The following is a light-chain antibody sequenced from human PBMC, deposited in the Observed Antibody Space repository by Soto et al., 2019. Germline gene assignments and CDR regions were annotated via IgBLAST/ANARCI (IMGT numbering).Light chain of an antibody. V-gene: IGKV1-39*01. CDR2: AAS. CDR3: HQSYSTPLT. Sequence: DIQMTQSPSSLSASVGDRVTITCRASQSISSYLNWYQQKPGKASKLLIYAASSLQSGVSSRFSGSGPGTAFSLTISSLLPEDFATYYCHQSYSTPLTFGGGTKVEMK. J-gene: IGKJ4*01. CDR1: QSISSY.